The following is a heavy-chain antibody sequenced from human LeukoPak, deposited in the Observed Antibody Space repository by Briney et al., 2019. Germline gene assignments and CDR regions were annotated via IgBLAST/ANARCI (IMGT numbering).Heavy chain of an antibody. CDR3: ARDGGTSPHDAFDI. D-gene: IGHD1-26*01. J-gene: IGHJ3*02. CDR2: INPNSGGT. Sequence: ASVKVSCKASGYTFTGYYMHWVRQAPGQGLEWMGWINPNSGGTNYAQKFQGRVTMTRDTSISTAYMELSRLRSDDTAVYYCARDGGTSPHDAFDIWGQGTMVTVSS. V-gene: IGHV1-2*02. CDR1: GYTFTGYY.